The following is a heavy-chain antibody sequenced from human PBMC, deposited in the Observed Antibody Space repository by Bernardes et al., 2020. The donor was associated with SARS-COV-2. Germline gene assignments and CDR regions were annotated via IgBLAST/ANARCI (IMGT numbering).Heavy chain of an antibody. J-gene: IGHJ4*02. CDR3: ARGEEAIKTFGVVPRFDH. CDR2: KYYSGST. V-gene: IGHV4-61*01. Sequence: SETLSLTCSVSGDAGRSGSYYWSWIRQPPGKGLEWIGYKYYSGSTKYNPSLKSRVTISVDTSKNQFSLKLSSVTAADTAVYYCARGEEAIKTFGVVPRFDHWGQGTLVTVSS. D-gene: IGHD3-3*01. CDR1: GDAGRSGSYY.